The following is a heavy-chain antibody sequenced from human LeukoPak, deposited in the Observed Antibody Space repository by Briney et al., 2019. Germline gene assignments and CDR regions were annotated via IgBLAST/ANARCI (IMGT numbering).Heavy chain of an antibody. CDR1: GGTSSSYA. V-gene: IGHV1-69*05. D-gene: IGHD2-2*01. Sequence: VASVKVSCKASGGTSSSYAISWVRQAPGQGLEWMGRIIPIFGTANYAQKFQGRVTITTDESTSTAYMELSSLRSEDTAVYYCASSGGTKVVPAAETFDPWGQGTLVTVSS. J-gene: IGHJ5*02. CDR2: IIPIFGTA. CDR3: ASSGGTKVVPAAETFDP.